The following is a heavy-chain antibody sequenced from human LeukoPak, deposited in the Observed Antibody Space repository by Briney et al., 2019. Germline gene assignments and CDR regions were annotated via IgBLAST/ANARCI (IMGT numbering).Heavy chain of an antibody. CDR2: IKQDGSVK. D-gene: IGHD3-3*01. J-gene: IGHJ4*02. CDR3: ARSRITIFGVVRPNDY. V-gene: IGHV3-7*01. Sequence: GGSLRLSCAASGFTFSSYWMSWVRQAPGKGLEWVANIKQDGSVKYYVDSVKGRFTISRDNAKNSLYLQMNSLRAEDTAVYYCARSRITIFGVVRPNDYWGQGTLVTVSS. CDR1: GFTFSSYW.